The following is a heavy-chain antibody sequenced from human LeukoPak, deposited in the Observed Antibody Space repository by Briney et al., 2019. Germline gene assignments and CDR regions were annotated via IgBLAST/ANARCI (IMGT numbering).Heavy chain of an antibody. CDR2: ISSSAGST. Sequence: PGGSLRLSCVASGFTFSTYAMTWVRQIPGKGLEWVAAISSSAGSTYYADNVKGRFTISRDNSKNAVDLQMDSLRAEDTAVYYCATDRPVRRCFDWSGLFDSWGQGTLVAVSS. V-gene: IGHV3-23*01. D-gene: IGHD3-9*01. CDR3: ATDRPVRRCFDWSGLFDS. J-gene: IGHJ4*02. CDR1: GFTFSTYA.